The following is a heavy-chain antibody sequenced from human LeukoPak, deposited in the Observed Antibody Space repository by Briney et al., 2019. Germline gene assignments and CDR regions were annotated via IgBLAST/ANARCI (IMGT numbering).Heavy chain of an antibody. CDR1: GFSFSDAW. CDR2: IESKTDGGTA. Sequence: PGGSLRLSCAASGFSFSDAWMSWVRQIPGKGLEWVGRIESKTDGGTADYAAPVKGRFTISRDDSTNTLYLQMNSLKTEDTAVYYCTTGAGIVGAKSHLSYYYYYYMDVWGKGTTVTVSS. V-gene: IGHV3-15*04. D-gene: IGHD1-26*01. CDR3: TTGAGIVGAKSHLSYYYYYYMDV. J-gene: IGHJ6*03.